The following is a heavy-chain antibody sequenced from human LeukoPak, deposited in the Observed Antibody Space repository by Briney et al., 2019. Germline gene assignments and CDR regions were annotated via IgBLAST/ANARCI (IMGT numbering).Heavy chain of an antibody. V-gene: IGHV3-11*01. CDR3: ARVLRYCSGGNCYSGGLGYMDV. CDR2: ISRSGSTK. CDR1: GFTFSDYN. D-gene: IGHD2-15*01. J-gene: IGHJ6*03. Sequence: GGSLRLSCAASGFTFSDYNMRWIRQAPGKGLEWVASISRSGSTKYYADSVKGRFTISRDNAKNSLFLQMNSLRAEDTAVYYCARVLRYCSGGNCYSGGLGYMDVWGKGTTVTISS.